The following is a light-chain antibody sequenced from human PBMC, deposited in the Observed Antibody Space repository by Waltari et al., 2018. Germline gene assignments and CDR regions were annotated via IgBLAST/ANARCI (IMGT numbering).Light chain of an antibody. CDR3: QQYDSYSLLS. J-gene: IGKJ4*01. Sequence: QMAQSPSTLSASVGDTVTISCRASQVISSWVAWYQHKPGKAPQLLIYRASTLVTGVPSRFSGSGSSTHFTLTISSLQPDDAATYFCQQYDSYSLLSFGGGTTVELK. V-gene: IGKV1-5*03. CDR1: QVISSW. CDR2: RAS.